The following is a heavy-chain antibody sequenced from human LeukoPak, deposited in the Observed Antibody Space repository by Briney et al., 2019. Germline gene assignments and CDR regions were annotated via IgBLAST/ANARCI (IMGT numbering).Heavy chain of an antibody. Sequence: ASVKVSCKASGYTFTSYGISWVRQAPGQGLEWMGWISAYNGNTNYAQKLQGRVTMTTDTSTSTAYMELRSLRSDDTAVYYCARDLQYYDSSGYYFDAFDSWGQGTMVTVSS. J-gene: IGHJ3*02. CDR1: GYTFTSYG. CDR2: ISAYNGNT. CDR3: ARDLQYYDSSGYYFDAFDS. V-gene: IGHV1-18*01. D-gene: IGHD3-22*01.